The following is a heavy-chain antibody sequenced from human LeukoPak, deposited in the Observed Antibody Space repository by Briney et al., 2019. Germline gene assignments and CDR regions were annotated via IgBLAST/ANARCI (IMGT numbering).Heavy chain of an antibody. J-gene: IGHJ5*02. CDR3: ARLTSYGSGSYGGFDP. CDR2: INHSGST. V-gene: IGHV4-34*01. CDR1: GGSLSGYY. Sequence: SETLSLTCAVYGGSLSGYYWSWIRQPPGKGLEWIGEINHSGSTNYNPSLRSRVTISVDTSKNQFSLKLSSVTAADTAVYYCARLTSYGSGSYGGFDPWGQGTLVTVSS. D-gene: IGHD3-10*01.